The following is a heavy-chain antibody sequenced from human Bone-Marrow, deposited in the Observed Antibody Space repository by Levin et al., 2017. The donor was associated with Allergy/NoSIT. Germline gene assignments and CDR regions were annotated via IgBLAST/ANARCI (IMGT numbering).Heavy chain of an antibody. CDR3: ARAAVSGRRFDF. CDR2: INPSSGST. D-gene: IGHD6-19*01. CDR1: GYTFTSYY. Sequence: PGGSLRLSCNSSGYTFTSYYMHWVRQAPGQGLEWMGVINPSSGSTTYAQNFQGRVTMTRDTSTSTVYMELSSLISEDTAVYYCARAAVSGRRFDFWGQGTLVIVSS. J-gene: IGHJ4*02. V-gene: IGHV1-46*01.